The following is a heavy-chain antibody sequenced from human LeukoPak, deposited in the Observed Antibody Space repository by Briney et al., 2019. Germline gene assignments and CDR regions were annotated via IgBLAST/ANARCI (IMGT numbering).Heavy chain of an antibody. CDR3: ARGPSITMVRGGEWYYYMDV. Sequence: ASVKVSCKASGYTFTRYYMHWVRQAPGQGLEWMGIINPSGGSTNYARKFQGRVTMTRDTSTNTDYMELSSLRSEDTAVYYCARGPSITMVRGGEWYYYMDVWGKGTTVTISS. D-gene: IGHD3-10*01. CDR1: GYTFTRYY. CDR2: INPSGGST. J-gene: IGHJ6*03. V-gene: IGHV1-46*01.